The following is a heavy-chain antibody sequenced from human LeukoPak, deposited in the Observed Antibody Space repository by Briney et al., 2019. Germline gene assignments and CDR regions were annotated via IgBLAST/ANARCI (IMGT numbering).Heavy chain of an antibody. D-gene: IGHD6-13*01. CDR2: ISYDGSNK. CDR1: GFTFSSYG. Sequence: PGRSLRLSCAASGFTFSSYGMHWVRQAPGKGLEWVAFISYDGSNKYYADSVKGRFTISRDNSKNTLYLQMNSQRAEDTAVYFCSLIAAVDLTFDIWGQGTMVTVSS. CDR3: SLIAAVDLTFDI. J-gene: IGHJ3*02. V-gene: IGHV3-30*03.